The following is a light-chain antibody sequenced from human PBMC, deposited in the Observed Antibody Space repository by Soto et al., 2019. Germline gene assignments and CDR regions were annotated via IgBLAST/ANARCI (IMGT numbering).Light chain of an antibody. V-gene: IGLV1-40*01. CDR1: NNIGSKS. J-gene: IGLJ1*01. Sequence: ELTQPPSVSVAPGQTARITCGGNNIGSKSVHWYQHLPGTAPKLLIYGNYNRPSGVPDRFSGSKSGTSASLAITGLQAEDEADFYCQSYDSSLRGYVFGTGTKVTVL. CDR3: QSYDSSLRGYV. CDR2: GNY.